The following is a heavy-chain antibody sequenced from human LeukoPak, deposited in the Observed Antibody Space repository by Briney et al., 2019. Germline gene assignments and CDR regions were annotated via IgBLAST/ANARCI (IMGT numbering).Heavy chain of an antibody. J-gene: IGHJ6*03. CDR1: GGSISSGSYY. V-gene: IGHV4-61*02. CDR2: IYTSGST. CDR3: ARGGGYSGTERGYYYYYMDV. D-gene: IGHD1-26*01. Sequence: PSETLSLTCTVSGGSISSGSYYWSWIRQPAGKGLEWIGRIYTSGSTNYNPSLKSRVTMSVDTSKNQFSLKLSSVTAADTAVYYCARGGGYSGTERGYYYYYMDVWGKGTTVTVSS.